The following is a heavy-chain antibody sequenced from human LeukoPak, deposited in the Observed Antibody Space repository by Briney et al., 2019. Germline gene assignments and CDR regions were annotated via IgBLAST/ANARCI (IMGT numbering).Heavy chain of an antibody. CDR2: INGNGGST. CDR1: GFTFSSHA. Sequence: GGSLRLSCAASGFTFSSHAMSWVRQAPGKGLEWVSDINGNGGSTYYVDSVKGRFTISRDNSKNTLYLQMNSLRAEDTAVYYCAREGLVEMATKIFDYWGQGTLVTVSS. V-gene: IGHV3-23*01. D-gene: IGHD5-24*01. CDR3: AREGLVEMATKIFDY. J-gene: IGHJ4*02.